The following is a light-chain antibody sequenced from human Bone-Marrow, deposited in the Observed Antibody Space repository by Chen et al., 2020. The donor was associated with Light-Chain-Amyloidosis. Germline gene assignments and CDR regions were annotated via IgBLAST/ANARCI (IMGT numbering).Light chain of an antibody. CDR2: GAS. V-gene: IGKV3-20*01. Sequence: EIVLTQSPGTLSLSPGETATLSCRASQSVSNSYLAWYQQNPGQAPRLLIYGASSRATGIPDKYSGSGSVTDFTLNISRLEPEDFAVYYCQQYADSPRTFGQGTKVEIK. CDR1: QSVSNSY. CDR3: QQYADSPRT. J-gene: IGKJ1*01.